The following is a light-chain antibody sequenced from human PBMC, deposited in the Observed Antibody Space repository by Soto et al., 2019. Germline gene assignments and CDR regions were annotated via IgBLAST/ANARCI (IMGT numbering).Light chain of an antibody. J-gene: IGKJ2*01. Sequence: DIQMTQSPSSLSASVGDRVTIACRASQSISSYLNWYQQKPGEAPQLLIYSASSLQSGVPSRFSGGGSGTDFTLTISSLQPEDFATYYCQQSYSTPQGYTFGQGTKVDIK. CDR1: QSISSY. V-gene: IGKV1-39*01. CDR3: QQSYSTPQGYT. CDR2: SAS.